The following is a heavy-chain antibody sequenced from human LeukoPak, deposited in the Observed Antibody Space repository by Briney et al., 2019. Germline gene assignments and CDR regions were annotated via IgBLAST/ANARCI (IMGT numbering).Heavy chain of an antibody. J-gene: IGHJ6*02. V-gene: IGHV3-30*04. D-gene: IGHD2-2*01. Sequence: QAGGSLRLSCAASGFTFSGYAMHWVRQAPGKGLEWVAVISYDGSNKYYADSVKGRFTISRDNSKNTLYLQMNSLRAEDTAEYYWARNIPRADCSSTSCYVYYYYYGMDVWGQGTTVTVSS. CDR1: GFTFSGYA. CDR3: ARNIPRADCSSTSCYVYYYYYGMDV. CDR2: ISYDGSNK.